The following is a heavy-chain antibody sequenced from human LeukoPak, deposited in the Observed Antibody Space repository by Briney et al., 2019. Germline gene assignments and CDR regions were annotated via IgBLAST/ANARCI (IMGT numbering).Heavy chain of an antibody. CDR1: EFTFSSYT. D-gene: IGHD3-10*02. V-gene: IGHV3-21*01. Sequence: GGSLRLSCAASEFTFSSYTMNWVRQAPGKGLEWVSSISSSSYYIYYADSVKGRFTISRDNAKNSLYLQMNSLRAEDTAVYYCAELGITMIGGVWGKGTTVTISS. CDR2: ISSSSYYI. J-gene: IGHJ6*04. CDR3: AELGITMIGGV.